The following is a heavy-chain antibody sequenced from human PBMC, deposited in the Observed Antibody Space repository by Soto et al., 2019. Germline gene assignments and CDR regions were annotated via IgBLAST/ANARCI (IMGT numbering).Heavy chain of an antibody. CDR1: GYTFTSYG. CDR2: ISAYNGNT. D-gene: IGHD3-22*01. J-gene: IGHJ5*02. CDR3: ARDWGGYDHSTGYYSPDPQALGLAP. V-gene: IGHV1-18*01. Sequence: ASVKVSCKASGYTFTSYGISWVRPAPGQWLEWMGWISAYNGNTNYAHKLQGRVTMTTDTSTSTAYMELRSLRSDDTAVYYGARDWGGYDHSTGYYSPDPQALGLAPWGQGTLVTVSS.